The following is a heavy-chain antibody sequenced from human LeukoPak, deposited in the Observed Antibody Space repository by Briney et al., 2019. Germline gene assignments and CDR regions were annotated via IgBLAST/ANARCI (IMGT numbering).Heavy chain of an antibody. J-gene: IGHJ3*02. CDR1: GGTFSSYA. CDR3: ARECGGRSCYGPRGAFDI. D-gene: IGHD2-15*01. V-gene: IGHV1-69*01. Sequence: SVKVSCKASGGTFSSYAISWVRQAPGQGLEWMGGIIPIFGTASYAQKFQGRVTITADESTSTAYMELSSLRSEDTAVYYCARECGGRSCYGPRGAFDIWGQGTMVTVSS. CDR2: IIPIFGTA.